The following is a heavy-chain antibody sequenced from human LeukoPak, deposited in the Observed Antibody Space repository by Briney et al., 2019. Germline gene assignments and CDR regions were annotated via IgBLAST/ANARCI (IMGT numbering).Heavy chain of an antibody. J-gene: IGHJ4*02. D-gene: IGHD4-11*01. CDR3: ANPPTVTSFDH. Sequence: GGSLRLSCAASGFTFSSYAMNWVRQAPGKGLEWVSSISGSGGRTYYADSVKGRFTISRDNSKNTLYLQMNSLRAEDTAVYYCANPPTVTSFDHWGQGTLVTVSS. V-gene: IGHV3-23*01. CDR2: ISGSGGRT. CDR1: GFTFSSYA.